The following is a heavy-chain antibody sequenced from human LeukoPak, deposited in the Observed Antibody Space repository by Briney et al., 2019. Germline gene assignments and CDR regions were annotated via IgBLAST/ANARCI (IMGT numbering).Heavy chain of an antibody. J-gene: IGHJ5*02. CDR3: ARDHAGIAAAGIFLYNWFDP. V-gene: IGHV1-8*01. CDR1: GYTFTSYD. Sequence: ASVKVSCKASGYTFTSYDINWVRQATGQGLEWMGWMNPNSGNTGYAQKFQGRVTMTRNTSISTAYMELRSLRSDDTAVYYCARDHAGIAAAGIFLYNWFDPWGQGTLVTVSS. D-gene: IGHD6-13*01. CDR2: MNPNSGNT.